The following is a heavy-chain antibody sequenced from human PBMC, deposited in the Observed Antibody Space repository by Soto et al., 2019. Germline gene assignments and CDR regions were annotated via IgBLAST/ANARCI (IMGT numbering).Heavy chain of an antibody. CDR3: ARSEKGYGDNNWFDL. J-gene: IGHJ5*02. Sequence: SETLSLTCTVSGGSISSSSYYWGWIRQPPGKGLEWIGSIYYSGSTYYNPSLKSRVTISVDTSKNQFSLKLSSVTAADTAVYYCARSEKGYGDNNWFDLWGQGTLVTFSS. CDR1: GGSISSSSYY. CDR2: IYYSGST. V-gene: IGHV4-39*07. D-gene: IGHD4-17*01.